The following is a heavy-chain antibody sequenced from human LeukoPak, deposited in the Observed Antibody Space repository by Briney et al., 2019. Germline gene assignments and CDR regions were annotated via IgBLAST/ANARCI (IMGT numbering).Heavy chain of an antibody. CDR2: INPNTGGT. Sequence: GASVKVSCKASGYTFTDYYIHWVRQAPGQGLEWMGCINPNTGGTNYAQKFQGRVTMTRDTSISTAYMELSRLRSDDTAVYYCARGRFYRNYYYMDVWGKGTTVTVSS. D-gene: IGHD1-14*01. V-gene: IGHV1-2*02. CDR3: ARGRFYRNYYYMDV. J-gene: IGHJ6*03. CDR1: GYTFTDYY.